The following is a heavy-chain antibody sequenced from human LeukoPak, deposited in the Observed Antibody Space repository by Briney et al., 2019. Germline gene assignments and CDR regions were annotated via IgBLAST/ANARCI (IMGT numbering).Heavy chain of an antibody. V-gene: IGHV3-23*01. D-gene: IGHD1-26*01. J-gene: IGHJ4*02. CDR1: GFTFSSYA. CDR2: ISGSGGST. Sequence: GGSLRLSCAASGFTFSSYAMSWVRQAPGKGLEWVSAISGSGGSTYYADSVKGRFTISRDNSKNTLYLQMNSLRAEDTAVYYCARGRGWELREQIDYWGQGTLVTVSS. CDR3: ARGRGWELREQIDY.